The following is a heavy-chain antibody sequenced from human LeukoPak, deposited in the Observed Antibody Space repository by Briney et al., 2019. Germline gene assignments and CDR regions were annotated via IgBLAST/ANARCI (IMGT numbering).Heavy chain of an antibody. D-gene: IGHD1-1*01. CDR3: ARDRVNWNDVGGLFDY. CDR2: IYSGGST. V-gene: IGHV3-53*01. Sequence: PGGSLRLSYAASGFTVSSNYMSCVRQAPGKGLEWVSLIYSGGSTSYADSVKGRFTFSRDNSKNTLYLQMNSLRAEDTAVYYCARDRVNWNDVGGLFDYWGQGTLVTVSS. CDR1: GFTVSSNY. J-gene: IGHJ4*02.